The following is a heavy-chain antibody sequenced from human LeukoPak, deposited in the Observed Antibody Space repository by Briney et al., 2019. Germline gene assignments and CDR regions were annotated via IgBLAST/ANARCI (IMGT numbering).Heavy chain of an antibody. CDR2: IYYSGST. CDR1: GGSISSYY. Sequence: PSETLSLTCTVSGGSISSYYWSWIRQPPGKGLEWIGYIYYSGSTNYNPSLKSRVTISVDTSKNQFSLKPSSVTAADTAVYYCAGSFTTDGYNLWGQGTLVTVSS. D-gene: IGHD5-24*01. V-gene: IGHV4-59*08. CDR3: AGSFTTDGYNL. J-gene: IGHJ4*02.